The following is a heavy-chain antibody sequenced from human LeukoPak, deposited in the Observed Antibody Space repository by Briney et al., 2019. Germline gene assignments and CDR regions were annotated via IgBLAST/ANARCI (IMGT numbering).Heavy chain of an antibody. J-gene: IGHJ1*01. D-gene: IGHD2-15*01. V-gene: IGHV1-69*05. CDR1: GGTFSSYA. CDR2: IIPIFGTA. Sequence: GASVKVSCKAPGGTFSSYAISWVRQAPGQGLEWMGRIIPIFGTANYAQKFQGRVTITTDESTSTAYMELSSLRSEDTAVYYCARDFNCSGGHCFQHWGQGTLVTVSS. CDR3: ARDFNCSGGHCFQH.